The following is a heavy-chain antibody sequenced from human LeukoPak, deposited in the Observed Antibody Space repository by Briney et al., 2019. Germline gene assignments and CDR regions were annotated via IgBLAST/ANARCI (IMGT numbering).Heavy chain of an antibody. Sequence: SETLSLTCTVSGGSISSYYWSWIRQPPGKGLEWIGYIYYSGSTNYNPSLESRVTISVDTSKNQFSLKLSSVTAADTAVYYCARDKEGLRRTDYWGQGTLVTVSS. CDR3: ARDKEGLRRTDY. D-gene: IGHD3/OR15-3a*01. CDR2: IYYSGST. CDR1: GGSISSYY. V-gene: IGHV4-59*01. J-gene: IGHJ4*02.